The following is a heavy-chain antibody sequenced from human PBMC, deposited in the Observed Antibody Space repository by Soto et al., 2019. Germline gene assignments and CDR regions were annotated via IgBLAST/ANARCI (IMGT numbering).Heavy chain of an antibody. CDR2: IRSKANSYAT. CDR1: GFTFSGSA. J-gene: IGHJ6*02. Sequence: EVQLVESGGGLVQPGGSLKLSCAASGFTFSGSAMHWVRQASGKGLEWVGRIRSKANSYATAYAASVKGRLTISRDYSKKTGYLKMNSLKTEEPAVYYCNRPPLRGGGYSNYALSYYGMDVWGQGTTVTVSS. CDR3: NRPPLRGGGYSNYALSYYGMDV. D-gene: IGHD6-13*01. V-gene: IGHV3-73*02.